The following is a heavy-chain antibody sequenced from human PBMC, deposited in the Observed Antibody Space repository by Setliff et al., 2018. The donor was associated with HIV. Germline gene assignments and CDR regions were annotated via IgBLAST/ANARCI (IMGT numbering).Heavy chain of an antibody. V-gene: IGHV3-20*04. CDR3: ARGDYGDYEGYYYYYMDV. CDR1: GFTSDDYG. CDR2: INWNGGST. J-gene: IGHJ6*03. Sequence: PGGSLRLSCAASGFTSDDYGMSWVRQAPGKGLEWVSGINWNGGSTGYADSVRGRFTISRDNAKNSLYLQMNSLRAEDTALYYCARGDYGDYEGYYYYYMDVWGKGTTVTVSS. D-gene: IGHD4-17*01.